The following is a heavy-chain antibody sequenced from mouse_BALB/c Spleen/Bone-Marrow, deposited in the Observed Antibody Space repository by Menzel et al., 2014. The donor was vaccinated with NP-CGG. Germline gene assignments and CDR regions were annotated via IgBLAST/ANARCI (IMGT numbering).Heavy chain of an antibody. Sequence: QVQLQQPGAELVMPGASVKMSCKASGHTFTDYWMHWVKQRPGQGLEWIGAIDTSDSYTSYNQKFKGKATLTVDESSSTAYMQLSSLTSEDSAVYYCARSDYRFDPLPYWGQGTQVTVSA. J-gene: IGHJ3*01. CDR3: ARSDYRFDPLPY. D-gene: IGHD2-14*01. CDR2: IDTSDSYT. CDR1: GHTFTDYW. V-gene: IGHV1-69*01.